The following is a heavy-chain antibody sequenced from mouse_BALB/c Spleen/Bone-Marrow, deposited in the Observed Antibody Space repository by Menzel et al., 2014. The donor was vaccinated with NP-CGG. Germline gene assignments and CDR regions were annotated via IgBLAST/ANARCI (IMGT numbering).Heavy chain of an antibody. V-gene: IGHV1S56*01. CDR3: ARRVYYDYDGGAWFAY. CDR1: GYTFTSYD. CDR2: IFPGDGST. Sequence: QVQLQQSGAELVKPGASVKLSCKASGYTFTSYDINWVRQRPEQGLEWIGWIFPGDGSTKYNEKFKGKATLTTDKSSSTAYMQLSRLTPEDSAVYFCARRVYYDYDGGAWFAYWGQGTLVTVSA. J-gene: IGHJ3*01. D-gene: IGHD2-4*01.